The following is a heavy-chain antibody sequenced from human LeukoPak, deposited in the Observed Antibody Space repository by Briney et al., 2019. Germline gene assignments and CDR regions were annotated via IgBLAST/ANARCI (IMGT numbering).Heavy chain of an antibody. J-gene: IGHJ6*03. CDR3: ARGRSSMVRGYYYYYMDV. D-gene: IGHD3-10*01. CDR2: IYYSGST. V-gene: IGHV4-59*01. Sequence: PSETLSLTCTVSDDSITMYYWTWIRQPPGKGLEWIGYIYYSGSTNYNPSLKSRVTISVDTSKNQFSLKLSSVTAADTAVYYCARGRSSMVRGYYYYYMDVWGKGTTVTVTS. CDR1: DDSITMYY.